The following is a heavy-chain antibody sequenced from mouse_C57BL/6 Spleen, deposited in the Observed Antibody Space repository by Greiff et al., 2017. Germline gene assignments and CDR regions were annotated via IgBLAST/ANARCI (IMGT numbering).Heavy chain of an antibody. CDR3: ARKDGYFDY. V-gene: IGHV1-69*01. J-gene: IGHJ2*01. CDR2: IDPSDSYT. CDR1: GYTFTSYW. Sequence: VQLQQSGAELVMPGASVKLSCKASGYTFTSYWMHWVKQRPGQGLEWIGEIDPSDSYTNYNQKFKGKSTLTVDKSSSTAYMQLSSLTSEYSAVYYCARKDGYFDYWVQGTTLTVSS. D-gene: IGHD2-3*01.